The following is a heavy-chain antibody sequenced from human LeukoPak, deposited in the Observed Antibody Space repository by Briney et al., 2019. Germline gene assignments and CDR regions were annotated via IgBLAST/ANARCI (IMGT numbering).Heavy chain of an antibody. D-gene: IGHD5-18*01. CDR3: AREDTAMVNHFDY. CDR2: IRYDGSNK. J-gene: IGHJ4*02. V-gene: IGHV3-30*02. Sequence: QAGGSLRLSCAASGFTFSSYGMHWVRQAPGKGLEWVAFIRYDGSNKYYADSVKGRFTISRDNSKNTLYLQMNSLRAEDTAVYYCAREDTAMVNHFDYWGQGTLVTVSS. CDR1: GFTFSSYG.